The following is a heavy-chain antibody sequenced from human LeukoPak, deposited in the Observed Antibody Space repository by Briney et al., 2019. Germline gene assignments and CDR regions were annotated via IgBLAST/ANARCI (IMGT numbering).Heavy chain of an antibody. CDR1: GFTFDDYA. Sequence: PGGSLRLSCAASGFTFDDYAMHWVRQAPGKGLEWVSGISWNSGSIGYADSVKGRFTISRDNSKNTLYLQMNSLRAEDTAVYYCARDRNVRAAAGTWSYYMDVWGKGTTVTVSS. D-gene: IGHD6-13*01. CDR2: ISWNSGSI. J-gene: IGHJ6*03. CDR3: ARDRNVRAAAGTWSYYMDV. V-gene: IGHV3-9*01.